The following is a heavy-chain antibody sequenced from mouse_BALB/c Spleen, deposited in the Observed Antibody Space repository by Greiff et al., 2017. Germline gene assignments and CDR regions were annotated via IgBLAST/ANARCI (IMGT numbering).Heavy chain of an antibody. CDR2: ISYSGST. CDR3: AITTVVARRYFDY. CDR1: GDSITSGY. V-gene: IGHV3-8*02. D-gene: IGHD1-1*01. Sequence: EVNLVESGPSLVKPSQTLSLTCSVTGDSITSGYWNWIRKFPGNKLEYMGYISYSGSTYYNPSLKSRISITRDTSKNQYYLQLNSVTTEDTATYYCAITTVVARRYFDYWGQGTTLTVSS. J-gene: IGHJ2*01.